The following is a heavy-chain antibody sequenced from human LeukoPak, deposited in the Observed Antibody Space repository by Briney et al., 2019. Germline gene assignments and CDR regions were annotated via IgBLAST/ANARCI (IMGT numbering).Heavy chain of an antibody. D-gene: IGHD3-10*01. V-gene: IGHV1-69*13. CDR1: GGTFSSYA. J-gene: IGHJ3*02. Sequence: SVKVSCKASGGTFSSYAISWVRQAPGQGLEWMGGIIPIFGTANYAQKFQGRVTITADESTSTAYTELSSLRSEDTAVYYCAREGVGVRDSVAFDIWGQGTMVTVSS. CDR3: AREGVGVRDSVAFDI. CDR2: IIPIFGTA.